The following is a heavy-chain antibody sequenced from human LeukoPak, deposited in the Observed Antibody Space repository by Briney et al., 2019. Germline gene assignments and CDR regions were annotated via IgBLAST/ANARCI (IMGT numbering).Heavy chain of an antibody. CDR2: IIPILGIA. V-gene: IGHV1-69*04. CDR3: ASSRYYDSSGPFDT. CDR1: GGTFSSYA. D-gene: IGHD3-22*01. J-gene: IGHJ3*02. Sequence: SVKVSCKASGGTFSSYAISWVRQAPGQGLEWMGRIIPILGIANYAQKFQGRVTITADKSTSTAYMELSSLRSEDTAVYYCASSRYYDSSGPFDTWGQGTMVTVSS.